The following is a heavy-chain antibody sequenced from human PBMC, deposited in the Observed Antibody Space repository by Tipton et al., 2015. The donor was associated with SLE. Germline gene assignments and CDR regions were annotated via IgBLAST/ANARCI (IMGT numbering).Heavy chain of an antibody. CDR2: IYYSGST. CDR3: ARAEDGHAFDI. CDR1: GGSISSSSHY. Sequence: TLSLTCTVSGGSISSSSHYWSWIRQPPGKGLEWIGYIYYSGSTNYNPSLKSRVTISVDTSKNQFSLKLSSVTAADTAVYYCARAEDGHAFDIWGQGTMVTVSS. D-gene: IGHD5-24*01. J-gene: IGHJ3*02. V-gene: IGHV4-61*01.